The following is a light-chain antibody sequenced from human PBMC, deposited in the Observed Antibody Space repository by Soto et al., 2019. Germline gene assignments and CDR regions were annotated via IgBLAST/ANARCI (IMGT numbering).Light chain of an antibody. V-gene: IGLV2-14*01. Sequence: QSALTQPDSVSGSPGQSIAISCTGTSSDVGRYNYVSWYQQHPGKAPKLMNYEVTNRPSGVSNRFSGSKSGNTASLTITGLQADDEADYYCSTVGGTGVFGTGTKLTVL. CDR1: SSDVGRYNY. J-gene: IGLJ1*01. CDR3: STVGGTGV. CDR2: EVT.